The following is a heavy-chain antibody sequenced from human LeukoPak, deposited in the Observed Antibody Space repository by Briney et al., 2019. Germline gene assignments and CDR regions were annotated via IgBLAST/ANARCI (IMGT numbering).Heavy chain of an antibody. V-gene: IGHV3-11*01. Sequence: GWSPRLSCAASGFTFSDYYTSWIRHAPRKWLEWVSYSIIIVSTIYYADSVKGRFTISSENTKNSLYLQMNSLRAEDTAVYYCARDPDGELLGGPNWFDPWGQGTLVTVSS. CDR1: GFTFSDYY. CDR2: SIIIVSTI. D-gene: IGHD3-10*01. J-gene: IGHJ5*02. CDR3: ARDPDGELLGGPNWFDP.